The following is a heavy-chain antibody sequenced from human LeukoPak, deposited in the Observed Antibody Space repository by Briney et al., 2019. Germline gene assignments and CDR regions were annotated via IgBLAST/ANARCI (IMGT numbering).Heavy chain of an antibody. CDR1: GFTFSDFY. D-gene: IGHD6-19*01. J-gene: IGHJ5*02. V-gene: IGHV3-11*01. CDR2: IVGSGSSI. CDR3: ARAGSSGNWFDP. Sequence: PGGSLRLSCAASGFTFSDFYMSWIRQAPGKGLEWVAYIVGSGSSIYYADSVKGRFTISRDNAKNSLYLQMNSLRAEDTALYYCARAGSSGNWFDPWGQGTLVTVSS.